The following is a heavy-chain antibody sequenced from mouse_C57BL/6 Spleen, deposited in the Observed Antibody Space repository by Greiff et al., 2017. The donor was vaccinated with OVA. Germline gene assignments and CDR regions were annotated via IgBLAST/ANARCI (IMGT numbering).Heavy chain of an antibody. CDR3: ARRGLDYYAMDY. CDR1: GFTFSSYA. Sequence: EVHLVESGGGLVKPGGSLKLSCAASGFTFSSYAMSWVRQTPEKRLEWVATISDGGSYTYYPDNVKGRFTISRDNAKNNLYLQMSQLKSEDTAMYYCARRGLDYYAMDYWGQGTSVTVSS. CDR2: ISDGGSYT. D-gene: IGHD2-4*01. J-gene: IGHJ4*01. V-gene: IGHV5-4*03.